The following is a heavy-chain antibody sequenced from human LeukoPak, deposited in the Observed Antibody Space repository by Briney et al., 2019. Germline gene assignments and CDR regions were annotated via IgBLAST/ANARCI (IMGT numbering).Heavy chain of an antibody. CDR1: GGSISSGGYY. Sequence: PSQTLSLTCTVSGGSISSGGYYWRWIRQHPGKGLEWIGYIYYSGSTYYNPSLKSRVTISVDTSKNQFSLKLSSVTAADTAVYYCARVSGLLTPVDYWGQGTLVTVSS. CDR2: IYYSGST. J-gene: IGHJ4*02. CDR3: ARVSGLLTPVDY. V-gene: IGHV4-31*03. D-gene: IGHD3-3*01.